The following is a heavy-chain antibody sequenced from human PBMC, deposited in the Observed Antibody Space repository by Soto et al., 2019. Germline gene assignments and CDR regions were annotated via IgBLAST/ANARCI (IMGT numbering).Heavy chain of an antibody. CDR1: GFPFGSYP. CDR3: ARRSGYAYGSLDH. J-gene: IGHJ4*02. D-gene: IGHD5-18*01. Sequence: EVQLVESGGGLVKPGGSLRLPFETPGFPFGSYPLNWVPKAQGKGLEWVSCISSASSYIYYADSVQGRFTISRDNSEKSLYLHMNSLRAEDTAVYYCARRSGYAYGSLDHWGQGVLVTVSS. CDR2: ISSASSYI. V-gene: IGHV3-21*02.